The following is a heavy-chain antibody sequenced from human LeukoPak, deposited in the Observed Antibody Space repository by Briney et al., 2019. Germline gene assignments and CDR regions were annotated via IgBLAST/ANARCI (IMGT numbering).Heavy chain of an antibody. CDR1: GYAFTGYY. J-gene: IGHJ4*02. V-gene: IGHV1-2*02. D-gene: IGHD1-7*01. CDR2: INPNSGGT. CDR3: AREEGNWNSHDY. Sequence: ASVKVSCKASGYAFTGYYMHWVRQAPGQGLEWMGWINPNSGGTNYAQKFQGRVTMTRDTSISTAYMELSRLRSDDTAVYYCAREEGNWNSHDYWSQGTLVTVSS.